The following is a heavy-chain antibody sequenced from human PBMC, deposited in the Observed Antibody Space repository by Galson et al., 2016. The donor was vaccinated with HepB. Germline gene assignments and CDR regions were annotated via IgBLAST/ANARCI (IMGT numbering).Heavy chain of an antibody. Sequence: SLRLSRAASEFIFINYAMSWVRQAPGKGLEWVSVISASGETTYYAESVKGRFIISRDNSKNTLYLQMNSLGAEDTAVYYCSKGAYDSSGSYSYYYYGMDLWGQGTTVIVSS. V-gene: IGHV3-23*01. CDR2: ISASGETT. J-gene: IGHJ6*02. CDR3: SKGAYDSSGSYSYYYYGMDL. D-gene: IGHD3-22*01. CDR1: EFIFINYA.